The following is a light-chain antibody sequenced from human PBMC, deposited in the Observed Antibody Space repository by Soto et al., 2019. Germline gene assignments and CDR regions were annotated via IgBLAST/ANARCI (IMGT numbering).Light chain of an antibody. J-gene: IGKJ4*01. CDR3: QQYSEWPLT. V-gene: IGKV3-15*01. CDR2: HAS. Sequence: EIVMTQSPATLSVSPGERATLSCRASESVSNNLAWYQQKFGQAPRLLIYHASTSATGIPARFSGSVSGTELTLTISILQSEDVAHYYCQQYSEWPLTFGGGTKVEIK. CDR1: ESVSNN.